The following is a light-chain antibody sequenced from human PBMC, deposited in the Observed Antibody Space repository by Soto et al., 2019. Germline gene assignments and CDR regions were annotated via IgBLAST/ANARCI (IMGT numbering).Light chain of an antibody. CDR1: QSISSW. Sequence: DIQMTQSPSTLSASVGDRVTITCRASQSISSWLAWYQQKPGKAPKLLIYKASSLESGVPSRFSGSGSGTDFTLTISSLQPEDFATYYCQQLNSYPRITFGQGTRLEIK. V-gene: IGKV1-5*03. CDR3: QQLNSYPRIT. CDR2: KAS. J-gene: IGKJ5*01.